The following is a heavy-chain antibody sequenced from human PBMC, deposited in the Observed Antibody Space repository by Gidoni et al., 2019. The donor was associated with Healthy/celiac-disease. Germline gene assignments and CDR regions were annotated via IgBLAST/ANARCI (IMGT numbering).Heavy chain of an antibody. Sequence: EVQLVESGGGLVRPGGSLRLSCAASGFTFSNAGMSWVSQAPGKGLEWVGRIKSKTDGGTTDYAAPVKGRFTISRDDSKNTLYLQMNILKTEDTAVYYCTTDPYCSGGSCYSFYWGQGTLVTVSS. J-gene: IGHJ4*02. D-gene: IGHD2-15*01. CDR3: TTDPYCSGGSCYSFY. V-gene: IGHV3-15*01. CDR1: GFTFSNAG. CDR2: IKSKTDGGTT.